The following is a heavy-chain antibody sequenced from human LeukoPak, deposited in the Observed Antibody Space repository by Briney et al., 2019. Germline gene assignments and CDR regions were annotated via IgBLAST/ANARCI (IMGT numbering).Heavy chain of an antibody. CDR2: ISSSSSYI. Sequence: GRSLRLSCAASGFTFSSYSMNWGRQAPGKGLEWVSSISSSSSYIYYADSVKGRFTISRDNAKNSLYLQMNSLRAEDTAVYYCARDRILRQFDYWGQGTLVTVSS. D-gene: IGHD4-17*01. CDR3: ARDRILRQFDY. J-gene: IGHJ4*02. V-gene: IGHV3-21*01. CDR1: GFTFSSYS.